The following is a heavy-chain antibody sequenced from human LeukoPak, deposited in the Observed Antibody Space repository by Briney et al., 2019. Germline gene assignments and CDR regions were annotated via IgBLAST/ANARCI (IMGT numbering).Heavy chain of an antibody. CDR2: ISSSSSNI. V-gene: IGHV3-21*01. D-gene: IGHD5-24*01. CDR3: ATLVEMANIHH. J-gene: IGHJ1*01. Sequence: KSGGSLRLSCAASGFTFSSYSMNWVRQAPGKGLEWVSSISSSSSNIYYADSVKGRFTISRDKAKNSLYLQINSLRAEDTAVYSCATLVEMANIHHWGQGTLLTVSS. CDR1: GFTFSSYS.